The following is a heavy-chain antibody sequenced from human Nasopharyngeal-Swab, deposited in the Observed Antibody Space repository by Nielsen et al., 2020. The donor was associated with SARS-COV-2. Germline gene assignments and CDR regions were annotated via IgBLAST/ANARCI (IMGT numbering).Heavy chain of an antibody. CDR2: ISGSGGST. CDR3: AKDQASGVFDY. D-gene: IGHD3-10*01. V-gene: IGHV3-23*01. Sequence: GESLKISCAASGFTFSNYAMSWVRQAPGKGLEWVSAISGSGGSTYYADSVKGRFTISRDNSKNTLYLQMNSLRAEDTAVYYCAKDQASGVFDYWGQGTLVTVSS. CDR1: GFTFSNYA. J-gene: IGHJ4*02.